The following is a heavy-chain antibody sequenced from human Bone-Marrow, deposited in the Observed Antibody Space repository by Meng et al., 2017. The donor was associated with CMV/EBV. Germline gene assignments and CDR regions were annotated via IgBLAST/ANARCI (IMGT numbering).Heavy chain of an antibody. Sequence: GESLKISCAASGFTFSSYGMHWVRQAPGKGLEWVTVISYDGTNTFYADSVKGRFTISRDNSKNTLSLQMNSLRAEDTAVYYCARDPDVYYGMDVWGQGTTVTVSS. V-gene: IGHV3-30*03. CDR2: ISYDGTNT. J-gene: IGHJ6*02. CDR3: ARDPDVYYGMDV. CDR1: GFTFSSYG.